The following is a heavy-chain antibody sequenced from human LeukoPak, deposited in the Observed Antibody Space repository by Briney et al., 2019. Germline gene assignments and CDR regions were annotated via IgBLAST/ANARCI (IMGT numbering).Heavy chain of an antibody. CDR3: ARDNSVRDEAWWFNP. CDR1: GYTFTSYY. V-gene: IGHV1-46*01. J-gene: IGHJ5*02. D-gene: IGHD5-24*01. Sequence: ASVKVSCKASGYTFTSYYIHGVRQGPGQGPEWVGVISPSGGSTIYAQKFKGRVTLIRDMSTSTDYLELSSLRSEDTAVYYCARDNSVRDEAWWFNPWGQGTLVTVSS. CDR2: ISPSGGST.